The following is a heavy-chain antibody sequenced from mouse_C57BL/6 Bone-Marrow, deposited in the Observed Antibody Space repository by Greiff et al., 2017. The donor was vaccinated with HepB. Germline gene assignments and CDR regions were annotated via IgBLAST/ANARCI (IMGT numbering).Heavy chain of an antibody. D-gene: IGHD1-1*01. J-gene: IGHJ4*01. V-gene: IGHV5-4*01. CDR2: ISDGGSYT. CDR1: GFTFSSYA. Sequence: EVQLMESGGGLVKPGGSLKLSCAASGFTFSSYAMSWVRQTPEKRLEWVATISDGGSYTYYPDNVKGRFTISRDNAKNNLYLQMSHLKSEDTAMYYCAREGNYYGSSSLYYAMDYWGQGTSVTVSS. CDR3: AREGNYYGSSSLYYAMDY.